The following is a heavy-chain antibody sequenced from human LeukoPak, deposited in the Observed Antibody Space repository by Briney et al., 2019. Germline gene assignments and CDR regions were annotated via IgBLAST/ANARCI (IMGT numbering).Heavy chain of an antibody. J-gene: IGHJ4*02. V-gene: IGHV3-33*05. D-gene: IGHD2-15*01. Sequence: GGSLRLSCAASGFTFSSFGMHWVRQAPGKGLEWVALILYDEKYYADSVKGRFTISRDNSKNILYLQMDSLRVEDTAVYYCARYCSGGCYSGVDYWGQGTLVTVPS. CDR2: ILYDEK. CDR1: GFTFSSFG. CDR3: ARYCSGGCYSGVDY.